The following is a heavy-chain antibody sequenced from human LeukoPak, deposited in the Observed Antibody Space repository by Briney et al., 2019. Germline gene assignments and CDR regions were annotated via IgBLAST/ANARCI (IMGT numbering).Heavy chain of an antibody. CDR2: INWKGGST. J-gene: IGHJ4*02. Sequence: PGGSLRLSCAAAGFTFDDYGMSWVRQAPGKGVEWVSGINWKGGSTVYADSGKGRLTISRDNAKNTLYLQMNSLRAENTALYYCATDRPIPRWGQGTLVTVSS. V-gene: IGHV3-20*04. D-gene: IGHD2-2*02. CDR3: ATDRPIPR. CDR1: GFTFDDYG.